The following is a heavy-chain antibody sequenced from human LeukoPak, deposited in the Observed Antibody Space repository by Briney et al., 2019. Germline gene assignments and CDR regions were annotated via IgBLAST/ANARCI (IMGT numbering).Heavy chain of an antibody. Sequence: GGSLRLSCTASGSTFSNYAMTWVRQAPGKGLEWVSVISGSSLTIYYADSVKGRFTISRDNSKNTVYLQMNSLRAEDTAVYYCAKDRTGYYDTSPDFDYWGQGTLVTVSS. D-gene: IGHD3-22*01. CDR2: ISGSSLTI. J-gene: IGHJ4*02. V-gene: IGHV3-23*01. CDR1: GSTFSNYA. CDR3: AKDRTGYYDTSPDFDY.